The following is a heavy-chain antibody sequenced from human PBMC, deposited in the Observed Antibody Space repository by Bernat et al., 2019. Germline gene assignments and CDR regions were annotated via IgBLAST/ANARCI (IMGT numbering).Heavy chain of an antibody. D-gene: IGHD1-26*01. CDR3: AKPVGVAYNWFDP. CDR2: IKGDGSSA. CDR1: GFTFSAYW. V-gene: IGHV3-74*01. Sequence: EVQLVEFGGGLVQTGGSLRLSCAASGFTFSAYWMHWVRQAPGEGLIWVSRIKGDGSSATYADSVKGRFTISRDNAKNTLYLQMNSLRVEDTAIYYCAKPVGVAYNWFDPWGQGTLVTVSS. J-gene: IGHJ5*02.